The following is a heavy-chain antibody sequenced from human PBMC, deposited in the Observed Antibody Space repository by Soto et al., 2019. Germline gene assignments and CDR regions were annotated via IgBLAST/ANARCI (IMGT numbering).Heavy chain of an antibody. CDR3: AKGYYSGYDLAYFDY. CDR1: GLSFDDYA. J-gene: IGHJ4*02. Sequence: GGSLRLSCAASGLSFDDYAMSWVGRAAGKGLEWVSATSGSGDNTYYADSVKGQFTISRDNSKNTLYLQLNSLRAEDTAVYYCAKGYYSGYDLAYFDYWGQGTLVTVSS. CDR2: TSGSGDNT. V-gene: IGHV3-23*01. D-gene: IGHD5-12*01.